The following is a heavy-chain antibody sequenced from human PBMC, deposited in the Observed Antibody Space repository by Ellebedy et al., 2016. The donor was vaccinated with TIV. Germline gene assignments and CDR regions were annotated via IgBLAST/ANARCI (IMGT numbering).Heavy chain of an antibody. CDR3: AKPARTDATDF. CDR1: GFTFSNNW. Sequence: GESLKISXAASGFTFSNNWMHWVRQAPGKGPVWVSRINRDGRETNYADSVKGRFTISRDNSKNVIYLQMNGLRAEDTAIYYCAKPARTDATDFWGQGTLVTVSS. V-gene: IGHV3-74*01. J-gene: IGHJ4*02. D-gene: IGHD4-17*01. CDR2: INRDGRET.